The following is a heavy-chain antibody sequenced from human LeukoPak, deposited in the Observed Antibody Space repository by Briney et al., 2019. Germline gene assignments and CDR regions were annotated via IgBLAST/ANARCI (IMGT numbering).Heavy chain of an antibody. V-gene: IGHV4-59*11. CDR2: IYSSGLI. J-gene: IGHJ2*01. CDR1: GDSISGHY. CDR3: ARDARGVGLWYFDL. Sequence: SETLSLTCTLSGDSISGHYWSWVRQAPGKGLXXXXXIYSSGLISYNPSLKTRVAIXDDPPKNQVSLTLTSVTAADTAVYYCARDARGVGLWYFDLWGRGFLVTVSS. D-gene: IGHD3-10*01.